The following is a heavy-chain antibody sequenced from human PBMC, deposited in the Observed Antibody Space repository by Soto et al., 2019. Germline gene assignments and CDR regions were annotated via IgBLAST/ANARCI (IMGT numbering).Heavy chain of an antibody. CDR2: IIPIFGTP. CDR3: AGGVWRGYSEYYYGMDV. CDR1: GGTFISYS. V-gene: IGHV1-69*01. Sequence: QVQLVPSGAEMKKPGSSVTVSCKVFGGTFISYSFSWVRQAPGQGPEWMGGIIPIFGTPNYAQKFQGRVTITADGSTSTAYMELSSLRSGDTAVYYCAGGVWRGYSEYYYGMDVWGQGTTVTVSS. J-gene: IGHJ6*02. D-gene: IGHD3-3*01.